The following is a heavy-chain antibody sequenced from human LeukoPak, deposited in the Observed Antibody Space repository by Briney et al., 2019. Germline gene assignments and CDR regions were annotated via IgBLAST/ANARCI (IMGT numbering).Heavy chain of an antibody. Sequence: PGGSLRLSCAASGFTFDDYAMHWVRQAPGKGLEWVSGISWNSGSIGYADSVKGRFTISRDNAKNTLYLQMNSLRAEDAAVYFCAKAPVTSCRGAYCYPFDSWGQGALVTVSS. CDR3: AKAPVTSCRGAYCYPFDS. J-gene: IGHJ4*02. CDR1: GFTFDDYA. D-gene: IGHD2-21*01. CDR2: ISWNSGSI. V-gene: IGHV3-9*01.